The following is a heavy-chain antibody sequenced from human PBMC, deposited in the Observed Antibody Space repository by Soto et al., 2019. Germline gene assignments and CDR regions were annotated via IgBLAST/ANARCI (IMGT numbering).Heavy chain of an antibody. J-gene: IGHJ4*02. D-gene: IGHD2-21*02. CDR3: ARGGHVVVVTAAFDY. V-gene: IGHV1-69*02. CDR1: GGTFSSYT. Sequence: SVKVSCKASGGTFSSYTISWVRQAPGQGLEWMGRIIPILGIANYAQKFQGRVTITADKSTSTAYMELSSLRFEDTAVYYCARGGHVVVVTAAFDYWGQGTLVTVSS. CDR2: IIPILGIA.